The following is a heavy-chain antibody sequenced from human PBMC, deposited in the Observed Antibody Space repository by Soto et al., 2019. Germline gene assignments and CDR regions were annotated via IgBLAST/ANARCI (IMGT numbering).Heavy chain of an antibody. CDR3: PRGGTPIDY. CDR1: GYTFTNFG. Sequence: QVQLVQSGAEVKKPGASVKVSCKASGYTFTNFGISWVRQAPGQGLGWMGWISAYNGNTNYAQNFQGRVTMTTDTSRSTGYMERRSLRPNDTAVYYCPRGGTPIDYWGQGTLVTVSS. V-gene: IGHV1-18*01. D-gene: IGHD3-16*01. CDR2: ISAYNGNT. J-gene: IGHJ4*02.